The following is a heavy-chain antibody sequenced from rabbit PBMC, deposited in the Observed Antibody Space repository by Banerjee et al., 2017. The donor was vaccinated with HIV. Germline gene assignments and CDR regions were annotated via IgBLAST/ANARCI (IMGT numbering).Heavy chain of an antibody. V-gene: IGHV1S47*01. J-gene: IGHJ4*01. Sequence: QEQLVESGGGLVQPEGSLALTCKASGFTISSGYYMCWVRQAPGKGLEWIGCIAAGSGSTYYASWAKGRFTISRSTSLNTVTLQLNSLTAADTATYFCARDYPSSSDYYNLWGQGTLVTVS. CDR2: IAAGSGST. D-gene: IGHD1-1*01. CDR1: GFTISSGYY. CDR3: ARDYPSSSDYYNL.